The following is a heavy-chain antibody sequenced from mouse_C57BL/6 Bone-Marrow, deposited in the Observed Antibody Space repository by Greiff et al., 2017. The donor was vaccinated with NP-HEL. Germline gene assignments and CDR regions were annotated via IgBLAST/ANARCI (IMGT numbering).Heavy chain of an antibody. Sequence: EVQLQQSGAELVRPGASVKLSCTASGFNIKDDYMHWVKQRPEQGLEWIGWIDPENGDTEYASKFQGKATITADTSSNTAYLQLSSLTSGNPAVYYCTTPAYYFDYWGRGTTLTVSS. V-gene: IGHV14-4*01. CDR2: IDPENGDT. CDR1: GFNIKDDY. CDR3: TTPAYYFDY. J-gene: IGHJ2*01.